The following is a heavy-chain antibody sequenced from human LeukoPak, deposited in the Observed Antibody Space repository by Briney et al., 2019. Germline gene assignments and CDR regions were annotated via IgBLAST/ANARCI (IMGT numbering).Heavy chain of an antibody. Sequence: PGGSLRLSYAASGFTFSTYTMNWIRQAPGRGLEWVSGIFGGGGTNYADYVKGRFIVSRDDSRSTLYLQMNGLRAEDTAVYYCAKDKVPDGRWEVDYWGLGTPVIVSS. J-gene: IGHJ4*02. V-gene: IGHV3-23*01. CDR3: AKDKVPDGRWEVDY. CDR1: GFTFSTYT. CDR2: IFGGGGT. D-gene: IGHD1-26*01.